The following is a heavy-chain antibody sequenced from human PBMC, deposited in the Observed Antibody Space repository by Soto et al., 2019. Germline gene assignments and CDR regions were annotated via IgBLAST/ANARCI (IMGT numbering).Heavy chain of an antibody. V-gene: IGHV1-69*13. CDR2: IIPIFGTA. CDR1: GYTFTSYG. J-gene: IGHJ6*02. D-gene: IGHD2-2*01. CDR3: ARGDCSSTSCYAGV. Sequence: ASVKVSCKASGYTFTSYGISWVRQAPGQGLEWMGWIIPIFGTANYAQKFQGRVTITADESTSTAYMELSSLRSEDTAVYYCARGDCSSTSCYAGVWGQGTTVTVSS.